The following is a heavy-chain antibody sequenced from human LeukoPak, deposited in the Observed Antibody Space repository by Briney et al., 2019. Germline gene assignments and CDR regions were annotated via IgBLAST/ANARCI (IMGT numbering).Heavy chain of an antibody. CDR1: GFTFSSYG. Sequence: GGSLRLSCAASGFTFSSYGMHWVRQAPGKGLEWVAVISYDGSNKYYADSVKGRFTISRDNSKNTLYLQMNSLRAEDTAVYYCAKDFRFDRDGLDYWGQGTLVTVSS. V-gene: IGHV3-30*18. CDR3: AKDFRFDRDGLDY. D-gene: IGHD5-24*01. J-gene: IGHJ4*02. CDR2: ISYDGSNK.